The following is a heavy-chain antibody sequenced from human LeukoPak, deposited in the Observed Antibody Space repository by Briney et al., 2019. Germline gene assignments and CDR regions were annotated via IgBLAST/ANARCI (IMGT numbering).Heavy chain of an antibody. CDR1: GYSSSTSYY. V-gene: IGHV4-38-2*02. J-gene: IGHJ4*02. Sequence: SETLSRTCTGSGYSSSTSYYWGWIRQPPGNGLAWIGSIYHSGNTYYNPSLKSRVTISVDTSKNQFSLKLNSVTAADTAVYYCARAGYGDSDFDYWGQGTLVTVSS. D-gene: IGHD4-17*01. CDR2: IYHSGNT. CDR3: ARAGYGDSDFDY.